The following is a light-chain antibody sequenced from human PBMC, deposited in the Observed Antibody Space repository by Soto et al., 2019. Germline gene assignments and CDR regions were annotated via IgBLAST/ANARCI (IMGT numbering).Light chain of an antibody. CDR2: DAS. J-gene: IGKJ4*01. CDR1: QSVSSY. Sequence: EIVLTQSPATLSLSPGERATLSCRASQSVSSYLAWYQQKPGQAPRLLIYDASNRATGIPARFSGSGSGTDFNLPISSLERDIFAVYYCQQRSNFPLTFGGGPKVEIK. CDR3: QQRSNFPLT. V-gene: IGKV3-11*01.